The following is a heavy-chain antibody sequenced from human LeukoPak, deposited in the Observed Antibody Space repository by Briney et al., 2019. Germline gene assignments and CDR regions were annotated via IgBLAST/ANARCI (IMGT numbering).Heavy chain of an antibody. CDR1: GFTFSSYG. CDR3: AKSSITFGGVVED. CDR2: ISYDGSNK. V-gene: IGHV3-30*18. D-gene: IGHD3-16*01. J-gene: IGHJ4*02. Sequence: GGSLRLSCAASGFTFSSYGMHWVRQAPGKGLEWVAVISYDGSNKYYADSVKGRFTISRDNSKNTLYLQMNSLRAEDTAVYYCAKSSITFGGVVEDWGQGTLVTVSS.